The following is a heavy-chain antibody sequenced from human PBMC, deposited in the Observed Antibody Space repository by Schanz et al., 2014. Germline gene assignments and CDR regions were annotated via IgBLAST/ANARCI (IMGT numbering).Heavy chain of an antibody. CDR2: IWYDGSNK. V-gene: IGHV3-33*01. CDR3: ARDTAQSCIGPSCFEYFQH. D-gene: IGHD2-2*01. CDR1: GFTFSSYG. J-gene: IGHJ1*01. Sequence: QVQLVESGGGVVQPGRSLRLSCAASGFTFSSYGMHWVRQAPGKGLEWVAIIWYDGSNKYYADSVKGRFTISRDNSKNTLFLQMSSLRAEDTALYYCARDTAQSCIGPSCFEYFQHWGQGALVTVSS.